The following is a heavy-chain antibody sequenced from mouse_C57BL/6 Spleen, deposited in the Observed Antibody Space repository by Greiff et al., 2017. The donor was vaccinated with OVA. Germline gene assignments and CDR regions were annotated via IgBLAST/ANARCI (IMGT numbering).Heavy chain of an antibody. D-gene: IGHD2-4*01. CDR3: ARGRDYAFDY. CDR2: INPNNGGT. Sequence: VQLQQSGPELVKPGASVKISCKASGYTFTDYYMNWVKQSHGKSLEWIGDINPNNGGTSYNQKFKGKATLTVDKSSSTAYMELRSLTSEDSAVYYCARGRDYAFDYWGQGTTLTVSS. J-gene: IGHJ2*01. CDR1: GYTFTDYY. V-gene: IGHV1-26*01.